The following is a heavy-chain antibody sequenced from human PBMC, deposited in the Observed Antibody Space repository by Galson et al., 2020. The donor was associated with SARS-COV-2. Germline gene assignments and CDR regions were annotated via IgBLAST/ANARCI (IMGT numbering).Heavy chain of an antibody. J-gene: IGHJ6*02. CDR3: ARIWGGGYSGYDLGGMDV. D-gene: IGHD5-12*01. CDR2: ISSRSSYI. CDR1: GFTFSSYS. Sequence: KIGESLKISCAASGFTFSSYSMNWVRQAPGKGLEWVSSISSRSSYIYYADSVKGRFTISRDNSKNTLYLQMNSLRAEDTAVYYCARIWGGGYSGYDLGGMDVWGQGTTVTVSS. V-gene: IGHV3-21*01.